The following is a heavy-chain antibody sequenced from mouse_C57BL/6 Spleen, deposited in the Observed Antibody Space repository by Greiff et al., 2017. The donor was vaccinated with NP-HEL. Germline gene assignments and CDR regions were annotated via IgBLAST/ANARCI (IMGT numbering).Heavy chain of an antibody. CDR2: ISGGGGNT. J-gene: IGHJ2*01. CDR3: ATSTGPYYFDY. Sequence: DVKLVESGGGLVKPGGSLKLSCAASGFTFSSYTMSWVRQTPEKRLEWVATISGGGGNTYYPDSVKGRFTISRDNAKNTLYLQMSSLRSEDTALYYCATSTGPYYFDYWGQGTTLTVSS. D-gene: IGHD4-1*02. CDR1: GFTFSSYT. V-gene: IGHV5-9*01.